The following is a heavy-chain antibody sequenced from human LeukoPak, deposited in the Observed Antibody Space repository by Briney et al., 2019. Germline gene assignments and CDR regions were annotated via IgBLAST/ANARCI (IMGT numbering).Heavy chain of an antibody. D-gene: IGHD6-13*01. CDR1: GFTFSSYG. CDR2: IWYDGSNK. J-gene: IGHJ4*02. Sequence: PGGSLRLSCAASGFTFSSYGMHWVRQAPGKGLEWVAVIWYDGSNKYYADSVKGRFTISRDNSKNTLYLQMNSLRAEDTAVYYCARSWVAAAGTDYWGQGTLVTVSS. CDR3: ARSWVAAAGTDY. V-gene: IGHV3-33*01.